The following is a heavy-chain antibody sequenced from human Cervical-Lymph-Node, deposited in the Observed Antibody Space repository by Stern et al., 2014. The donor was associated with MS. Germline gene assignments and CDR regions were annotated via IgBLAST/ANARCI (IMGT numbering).Heavy chain of an antibody. V-gene: IGHV1-69*01. CDR2: IIRTLGPT. D-gene: IGHD3-10*01. Sequence: VQLVESGADVKKPGSSVRVSCKTSGDISWLRQAPGQGLEYMGGIIRTLGPTHYTQRFQGRLPIPADESTTTTHIELRALTSDHTAVYYCARGAGDNWFDPWGQGTLVSVSS. CDR1: GD. J-gene: IGHJ5*02. CDR3: ARGAGDNWFDP.